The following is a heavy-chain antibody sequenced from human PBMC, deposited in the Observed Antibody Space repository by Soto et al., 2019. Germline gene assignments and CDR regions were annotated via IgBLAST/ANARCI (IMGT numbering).Heavy chain of an antibody. D-gene: IGHD3-16*01. CDR2: ISYGGNTE. V-gene: IGHV3-30-3*01. CDR1: GFTFSTSA. CDR3: GREEFEAVLSHFGG. J-gene: IGHJ4*02. Sequence: QVQVVESGGGVVQPGGSLRLSCAASGFTFSTSAMHWVRQAPGKGLEWMAAISYGGNTEYYADSVKGRFTVSRDISESTLYLQMNGRRTEDTAVYYLGREEFEAVLSHFGGWGQGTLFSVSS.